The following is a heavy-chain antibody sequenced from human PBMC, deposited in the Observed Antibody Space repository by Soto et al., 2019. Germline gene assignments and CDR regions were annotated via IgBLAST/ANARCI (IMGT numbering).Heavy chain of an antibody. CDR2: INRDGSTT. CDR3: DRDYDLLSSYPSISFDY. CDR1: GFSFSSYW. J-gene: IGHJ4*02. V-gene: IGHV3-74*01. Sequence: EVQLVDSGGGLVQPGGSLRLSCASSGFSFSSYWMHWVRQAPGKGLVWVSRINRDGSTTAYADSVKGRFIISRDNAKNTVYLQMTSLRAEDTAVYYCDRDYDLLSSYPSISFDYWGQGTLVTVAS. D-gene: IGHD3-3*01.